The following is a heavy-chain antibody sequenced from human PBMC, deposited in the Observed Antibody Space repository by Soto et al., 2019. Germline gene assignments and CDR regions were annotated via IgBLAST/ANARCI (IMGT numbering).Heavy chain of an antibody. CDR1: GFTFSSYP. J-gene: IGHJ4*02. V-gene: IGHV3-23*01. CDR2: ISASGGST. CDR3: AKDIRGYCSGDTCYDILDY. Sequence: EVLLLESGGGLVQPGGSLRLSCAASGFTFSSYPMSWVRQAPGKGLEWVSTISASGGSTYYAGSVKGRFTISRDNSKRTLYLQLNSLRSEDTAVYYCAKDIRGYCSGDTCYDILDYWGQGALVTVSS. D-gene: IGHD2-15*01.